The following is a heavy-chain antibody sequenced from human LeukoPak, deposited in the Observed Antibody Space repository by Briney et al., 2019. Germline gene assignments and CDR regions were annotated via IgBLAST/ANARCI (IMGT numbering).Heavy chain of an antibody. J-gene: IGHJ6*03. V-gene: IGHV1-69*13. CDR1: GYTFTGYY. D-gene: IGHD2-2*01. Sequence: ASVKVSCKASGYTFTGYYMHWVRQAPGQGLEWMGGIIPIFGTANYAQKFQGRVTITADESTSTAYMELSSLRSEDTAVYYCARDFYCSSTSCYGNMDVWGKGTTVTISS. CDR3: ARDFYCSSTSCYGNMDV. CDR2: IIPIFGTA.